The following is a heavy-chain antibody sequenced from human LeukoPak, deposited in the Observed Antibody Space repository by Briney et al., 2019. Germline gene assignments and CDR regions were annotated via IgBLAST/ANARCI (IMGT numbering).Heavy chain of an antibody. Sequence: GRSLRLSCAASGFTFDDYAMHWVRQAPGKGLEWVSGISWNSGSIGYADSVKGRFTISRDNAKNSLYLQMNSLRAEDTALYCCAKGLEDYWGQGTLVTVSS. J-gene: IGHJ4*02. V-gene: IGHV3-9*01. CDR1: GFTFDDYA. CDR2: ISWNSGSI. CDR3: AKGLEDY.